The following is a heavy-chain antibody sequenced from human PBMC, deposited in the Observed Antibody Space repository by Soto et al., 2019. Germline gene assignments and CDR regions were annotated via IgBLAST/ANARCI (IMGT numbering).Heavy chain of an antibody. CDR3: ARGPHRGQLWLRAPTDYFDY. J-gene: IGHJ4*02. CDR2: IYYTGRT. D-gene: IGHD5-18*01. CDR1: GGSISSYY. Sequence: QVQLQESGPGLVKPSETLSLTCTVSGGSISSYYWSWIRQPPGKGLEWIGHIYYTGRTNYNPALKSRVTISVATSKNQFSLKLSSVTAADTAVYYCARGPHRGQLWLRAPTDYFDYWGQGTLVTVSS. V-gene: IGHV4-59*01.